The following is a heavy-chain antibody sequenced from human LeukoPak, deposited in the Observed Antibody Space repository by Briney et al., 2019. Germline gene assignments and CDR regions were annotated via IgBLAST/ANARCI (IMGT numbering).Heavy chain of an antibody. CDR3: AREWYYYDSSGYYDY. D-gene: IGHD3-22*01. CDR2: IYSGGST. J-gene: IGHJ4*02. CDR1: GFTVSSNY. V-gene: IGHV3-53*01. Sequence: GGSLRLSCAASGFTVSSNYMSWVRQAPGKGLEWVSVIYSGGSTYYAYSVKGRFTISRDNSKNTLYLQMNSLRAEDTAVYYCAREWYYYDSSGYYDYWGQGTLVTVSS.